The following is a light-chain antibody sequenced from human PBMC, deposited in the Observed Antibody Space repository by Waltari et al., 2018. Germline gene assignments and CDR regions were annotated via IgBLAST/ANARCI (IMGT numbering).Light chain of an antibody. Sequence: DIVLTQSPGTLSLSPGERATLSCRASQSIGSNYLAWYQQKPGQAPRFLIYDAATRVTGNPERFSGSGAGTDFTLTISRLEPEDFAVYYCQQYGSSPTFGQGTKVEIK. CDR1: QSIGSNY. V-gene: IGKV3-20*01. J-gene: IGKJ1*01. CDR2: DAA. CDR3: QQYGSSPT.